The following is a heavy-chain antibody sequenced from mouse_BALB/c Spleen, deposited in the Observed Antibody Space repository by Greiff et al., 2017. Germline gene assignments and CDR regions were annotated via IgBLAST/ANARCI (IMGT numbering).Heavy chain of an antibody. CDR3: ARWGPAWFAY. CDR2: INPSTGYT. CDR1: GYTFTSYW. V-gene: IGHV1-7*01. Sequence: QVQLKQSGAELAKPGASVKMSCKASGYTFTSYWMHWVKQRPGQGLEWIGYINPSTGYTEYNQKFKDKATLTADKSSSTAYMQLSSLTSEDSAVYYCARWGPAWFAYWGQGTLVTVSA. J-gene: IGHJ3*01.